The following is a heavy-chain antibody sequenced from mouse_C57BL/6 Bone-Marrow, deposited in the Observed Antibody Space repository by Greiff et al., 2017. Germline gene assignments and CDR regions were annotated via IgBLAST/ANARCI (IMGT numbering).Heavy chain of an antibody. J-gene: IGHJ4*01. D-gene: IGHD2-4*01. CDR2: IYPGGGYT. CDR3: ARSSYDYDGFYAMDY. CDR1: GYTFTNYW. V-gene: IGHV1-63*01. Sequence: QVQLKESGAELVRPGTSVKMSCKASGYTFTNYWIGWAKQRPGHGLEWIGDIYPGGGYTNYNEKFKGKATLTADKSSSTAYMQFSSLTSEDSAIYYCARSSYDYDGFYAMDYWGQGTSVTVSS.